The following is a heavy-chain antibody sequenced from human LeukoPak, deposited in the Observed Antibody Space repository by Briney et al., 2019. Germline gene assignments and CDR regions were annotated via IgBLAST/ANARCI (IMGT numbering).Heavy chain of an antibody. CDR1: GGSISSYY. D-gene: IGHD4-17*01. J-gene: IGHJ5*02. CDR2: IFYSERP. CDR3: ARGLFGTTVTAGTFDP. V-gene: IGHV4-59*12. Sequence: SETLSLTCTVSGGSISSYYWSWIRQPPGKGLEWIGYIFYSERPNYNPSLKSRVTISVDKSKNQFSLKLSSVTAADTAVYYCARGLFGTTVTAGTFDPWGQGTLVTVSS.